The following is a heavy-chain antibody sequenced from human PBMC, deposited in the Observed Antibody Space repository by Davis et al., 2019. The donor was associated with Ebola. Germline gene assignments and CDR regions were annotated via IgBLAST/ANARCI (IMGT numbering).Heavy chain of an antibody. Sequence: MPSETLSLTCTVSGGSISTSSDYWSWIRQPPGKGLEWIGEINYSGSTNYNPSLKSRVTISVDTSKNQFSLKLSSVTAADTAVYYCARGLGAWAIPGFWGQGTLVTVSS. CDR2: INYSGST. CDR3: ARGLGAWAIPGF. J-gene: IGHJ4*02. V-gene: IGHV4-39*07. D-gene: IGHD2-2*01. CDR1: GGSISTSSDY.